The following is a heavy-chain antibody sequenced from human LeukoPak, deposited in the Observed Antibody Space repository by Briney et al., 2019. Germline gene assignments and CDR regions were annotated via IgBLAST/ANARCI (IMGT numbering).Heavy chain of an antibody. CDR3: ARANRPFHTSGWYKDY. Sequence: PGRSLRLSCAASGFTFSSYAMHWVRQAPGKGLEWVALISYDGSGQYYTESVKGRFTISRDNSKNTLYLQVNSLRVEDTAVYYCARANRPFHTSGWYKDYWGRGTLVTVCS. V-gene: IGHV3-30-3*01. CDR2: ISYDGSGQ. D-gene: IGHD6-19*01. CDR1: GFTFSSYA. J-gene: IGHJ2*01.